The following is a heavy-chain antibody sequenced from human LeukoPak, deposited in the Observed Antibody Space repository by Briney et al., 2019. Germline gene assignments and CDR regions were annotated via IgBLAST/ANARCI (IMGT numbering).Heavy chain of an antibody. CDR2: ISGSGGST. V-gene: IGHV3-23*01. CDR1: GFTFSSYA. CDR3: AKDSPGYSDFWSGYYTGDWFDP. Sequence: GGSLRLSCAASGFTFSSYAMSWVRQAPGKGLEWVSAISGSGGSTYYADSVKGRFTISRDNSKNTLYLQMTSLRAEDTAVYSCAKDSPGYSDFWSGYYTGDWFDPWGQGTLVTVSS. D-gene: IGHD3-3*01. J-gene: IGHJ5*02.